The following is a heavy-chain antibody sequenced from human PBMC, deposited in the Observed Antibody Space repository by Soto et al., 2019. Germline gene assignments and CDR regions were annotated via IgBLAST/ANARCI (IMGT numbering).Heavy chain of an antibody. CDR3: AKGPKNDFWSGYYTPFDY. V-gene: IGHV3-23*01. J-gene: IGHJ4*02. D-gene: IGHD3-3*01. CDR1: GFTFSSYA. Sequence: GGSLRLSCAASGFTFSSYAMSWVRQAPGKGLEWVSAISGSGGSTYYADSVKGRFTISRDNSKNTLYLQMNSLRAEDTAVYYCAKGPKNDFWSGYYTPFDYWGQGTLVTVSS. CDR2: ISGSGGST.